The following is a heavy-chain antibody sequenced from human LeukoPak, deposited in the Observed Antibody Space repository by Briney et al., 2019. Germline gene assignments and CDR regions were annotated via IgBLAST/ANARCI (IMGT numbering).Heavy chain of an antibody. Sequence: GRSLRLSCAASGFTFSSYDMHWVRQAPGKGLEWVAVISYDGSTIYYADPVKGRFTISRDNSKNTLYLQMNSLEAEDTAVYYCAKAKSYSSGSSGYWGQGTPVTVSS. CDR2: ISYDGSTI. CDR3: AKAKSYSSGSSGY. CDR1: GFTFSSYD. D-gene: IGHD5-18*01. J-gene: IGHJ4*02. V-gene: IGHV3-30*18.